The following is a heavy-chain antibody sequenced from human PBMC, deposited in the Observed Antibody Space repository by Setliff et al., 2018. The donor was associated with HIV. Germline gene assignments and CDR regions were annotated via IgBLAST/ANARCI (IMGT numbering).Heavy chain of an antibody. Sequence: TLSLTCTVSGDSIISSRNFWGWIRQPPGKGLEWIGNIHSSGSTHYNPSLKSRVFISVDLSINQFSLKLHSVTAADTAVYYCASGEDSGTYGEPYDSWGQGVLVTVSS. J-gene: IGHJ4*02. D-gene: IGHD1-26*01. CDR3: ASGEDSGTYGEPYDS. CDR2: IHSSGST. V-gene: IGHV4-39*01. CDR1: GDSIISSRNF.